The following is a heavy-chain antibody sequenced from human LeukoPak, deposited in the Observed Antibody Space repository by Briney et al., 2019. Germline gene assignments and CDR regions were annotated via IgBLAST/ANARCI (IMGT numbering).Heavy chain of an antibody. Sequence: PSETLSLTCTVSGGSISSYYWSWIRQSPGKGLECIGYIHYTGSTNYNPSLKSRVTISVDTSKHQFSLKLSSVTAADTAVYYCARVSVNSGFDYWGQGTLVTVSS. CDR2: IHYTGST. CDR3: ARVSVNSGFDY. V-gene: IGHV4-59*12. D-gene: IGHD3-10*01. J-gene: IGHJ4*02. CDR1: GGSISSYY.